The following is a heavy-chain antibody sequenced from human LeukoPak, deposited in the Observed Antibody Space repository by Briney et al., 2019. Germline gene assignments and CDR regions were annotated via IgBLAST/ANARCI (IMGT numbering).Heavy chain of an antibody. CDR3: ARDVIAGYYYDSRGFFPV. V-gene: IGHV4-38-2*02. J-gene: IGHJ3*01. D-gene: IGHD3-22*01. CDR1: GFTFSTFW. Sequence: GSLRLSCATSGFTFSTFWMHWVRQAPGKGLEWIGNIYHSGSTYYNPSLKSRVTISVDTSMNQFSLKLSSVTAADTAVYYCARDVIAGYYYDSRGFFPVWGQGTMVTVSS. CDR2: IYHSGST.